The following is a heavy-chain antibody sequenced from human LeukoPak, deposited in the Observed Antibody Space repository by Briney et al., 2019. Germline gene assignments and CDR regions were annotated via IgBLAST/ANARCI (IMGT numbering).Heavy chain of an antibody. D-gene: IGHD6-13*01. V-gene: IGHV3-30*02. Sequence: GGSLRLSCAASGFSFSNYAMSWVRQAPGKGLEWVAFIRYDGSNKYYADSVKGRFTISRDNSKNTLYLQMNSLRAEDTAVYYCAKEHSSSWYGREYFDYWGQGTLVTVSS. CDR3: AKEHSSSWYGREYFDY. CDR1: GFSFSNYA. CDR2: IRYDGSNK. J-gene: IGHJ4*02.